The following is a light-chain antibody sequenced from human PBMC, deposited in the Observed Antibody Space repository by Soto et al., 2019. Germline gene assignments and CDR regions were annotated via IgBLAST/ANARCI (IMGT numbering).Light chain of an antibody. CDR3: QQSYGAPFT. J-gene: IGKJ3*01. CDR2: VAS. V-gene: IGKV1-39*01. Sequence: QLTQSPSSVSASVGDRVTITCRTSQTVSGNLHWYQQKLGKAPNLLIYVASNLQDGVPSRFRGCGSGRDFTLTITSLRPEDFATYYCQQSYGAPFTFGPGTKVDIK. CDR1: QTVSGN.